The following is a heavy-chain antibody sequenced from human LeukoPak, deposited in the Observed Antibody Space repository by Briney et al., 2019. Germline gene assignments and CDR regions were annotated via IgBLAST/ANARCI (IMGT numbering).Heavy chain of an antibody. CDR1: GYTFTSYG. V-gene: IGHV1-18*01. D-gene: IGHD6-13*01. CDR3: ARGGSSSWHVYYYGMDV. CDR2: ISAYNGNT. J-gene: IGHJ6*02. Sequence: ASVKVSCKASGYTFTSYGISWVRQAPGQGLEWMGWISAYNGNTNYAQKLQGRVTMTTDTSTSTAYMELRSLRSDDTAVYYCARGGSSSWHVYYYGMDVWGQGTTVIVSS.